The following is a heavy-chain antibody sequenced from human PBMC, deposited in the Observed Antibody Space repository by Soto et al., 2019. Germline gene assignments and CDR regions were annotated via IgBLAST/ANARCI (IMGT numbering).Heavy chain of an antibody. Sequence: QVQLVESGGGVVQPGRSLRLSCAASGFTFSSYGMHWVRQAPGKGLEWVAVIWYDGSNKYYADSVKGRFTISRDNSKNTLYLKMNSLRAEDTAVYYCARGPTTVTTTGGWYFDLWGRGTLVTVSS. V-gene: IGHV3-33*01. D-gene: IGHD4-17*01. CDR3: ARGPTTVTTTGGWYFDL. J-gene: IGHJ2*01. CDR2: IWYDGSNK. CDR1: GFTFSSYG.